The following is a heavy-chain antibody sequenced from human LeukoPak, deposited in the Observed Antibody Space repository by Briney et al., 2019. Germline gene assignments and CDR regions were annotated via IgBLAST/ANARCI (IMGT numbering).Heavy chain of an antibody. D-gene: IGHD5/OR15-5a*01. CDR1: GFTFGDDA. CDR3: ARETVYLSNDY. J-gene: IGHJ4*02. CDR2: IRRKAYGGTT. V-gene: IGHV3-49*03. Sequence: GGSLRPSCTVSGFTFGDDAMNWFRQAPGRGLEWVGFIRRKAYGGTTECAASVKGRFTISRDDSKSIAYLQMTGLKTEDTAMYYCARETVYLSNDYWGQGTLVTVPS.